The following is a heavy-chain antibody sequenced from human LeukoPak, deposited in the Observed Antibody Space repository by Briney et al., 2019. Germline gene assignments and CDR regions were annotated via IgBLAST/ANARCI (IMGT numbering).Heavy chain of an antibody. J-gene: IGHJ4*02. CDR3: AKDLKSGSKKVYYFDY. Sequence: QPGGALRLSCAASGFTFSSYGMHWVRQAPGKGLEWVALIRYDGSNKYYADSVKGRFTISRDNSKNTLYLQMNSLRAEDTAVYYCAKDLKSGSKKVYYFDYWGQGTLVTVSS. D-gene: IGHD1-26*01. CDR2: IRYDGSNK. V-gene: IGHV3-30*02. CDR1: GFTFSSYG.